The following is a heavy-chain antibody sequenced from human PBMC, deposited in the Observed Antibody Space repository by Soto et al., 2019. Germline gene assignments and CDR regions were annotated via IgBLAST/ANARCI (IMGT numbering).Heavy chain of an antibody. D-gene: IGHD3-22*01. CDR3: ARLKARLKWLPTTYYFDC. CDR1: GGSFSDDY. CDR2: MNHSGST. V-gene: IGHV4-34*01. J-gene: IGHJ4*01. Sequence: SETLSLTCAVDGGSFSDDYWSWIRQPPGKGLEWIGEMNHSGSTNYNPSLKSRVTISVDTSKNQFSLKLSSVTAADTAMYYCARLKARLKWLPTTYYFDCWGQGTLVTVSS.